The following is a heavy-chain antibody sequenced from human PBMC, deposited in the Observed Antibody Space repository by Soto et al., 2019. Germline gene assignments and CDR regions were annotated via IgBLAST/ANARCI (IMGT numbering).Heavy chain of an antibody. Sequence: QVQLVESGGGVVQPGRSLRLSCAASGFTFSSYGMHWVRQAPGKGLEWVAVISYDGSNKYYADSVKGRFTISRDNSKNRLYLQMNSLRAADTAVYYCAKEGGYYGSGSYSVGENYYGMDVWGQGTTVTVSS. CDR2: ISYDGSNK. CDR3: AKEGGYYGSGSYSVGENYYGMDV. CDR1: GFTFSSYG. J-gene: IGHJ6*02. D-gene: IGHD3-10*01. V-gene: IGHV3-30*18.